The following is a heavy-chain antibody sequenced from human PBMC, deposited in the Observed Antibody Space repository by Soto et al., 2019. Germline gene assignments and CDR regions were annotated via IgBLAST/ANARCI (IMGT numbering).Heavy chain of an antibody. Sequence: QVQLVQSGAEVKKPGASVKVSCKASGYTFTSYNMHWVRQAPGQGREWVALINPLGFSTTYAQKFRGTVTMTRDTSTSTVYMELTNLRSDDTAVYYCARAAGRFGELYWFDPGGQGTLVTVSP. CDR2: INPLGFST. J-gene: IGHJ5*02. V-gene: IGHV1-46*01. CDR3: ARAAGRFGELYWFDP. D-gene: IGHD3-10*01. CDR1: GYTFTSYN.